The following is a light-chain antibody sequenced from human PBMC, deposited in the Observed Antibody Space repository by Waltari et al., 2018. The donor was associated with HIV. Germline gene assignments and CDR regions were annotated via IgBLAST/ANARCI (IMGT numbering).Light chain of an antibody. V-gene: IGLV2-23*02. CDR1: SSDF. CDR2: EVN. CDR3: CTYGGSSTHVL. J-gene: IGLJ2*01. Sequence: QSALAQPASVSGSPGPSITISCPGASSDFVSLYQQYPGKAPKVMLYEVNNRPSGVSSRFSGSKSGNTASLTISGLQAEDEADYYCCTYGGSSTHVLFGGGTKLTVL.